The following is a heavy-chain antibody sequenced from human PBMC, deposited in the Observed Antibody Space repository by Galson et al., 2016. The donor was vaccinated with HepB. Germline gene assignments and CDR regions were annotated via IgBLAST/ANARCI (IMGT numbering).Heavy chain of an antibody. D-gene: IGHD3-16*01. CDR1: GFTFSNYA. V-gene: IGHV3-23*01. J-gene: IGHJ4*02. Sequence: SLRLSCAASGFTFSNYAMSWVRQAPGKGLEWVSTISGGGHTTYYADSVKGRFTISRDNSKNTLYLHMNSLRAEDTALYYCAKELCWGDGDYWGQGTLVTVSS. CDR2: ISGGGHTT. CDR3: AKELCWGDGDY.